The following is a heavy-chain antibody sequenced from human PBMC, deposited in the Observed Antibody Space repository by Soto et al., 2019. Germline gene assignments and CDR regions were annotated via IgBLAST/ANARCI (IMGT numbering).Heavy chain of an antibody. CDR1: GFTFSSYA. CDR3: AKRGPYDSTGYSLDY. Sequence: EVQLLESGGGLVQPGGSLRLSCAASGFTFSSYAMNWVRQAPGKGLEWVSAISGSGRTTDYADSVKGRFTISRDNSKNTLYVQMNSLRVDDTAVYYCAKRGPYDSTGYSLDYWGQGTLVTVSS. CDR2: ISGSGRTT. J-gene: IGHJ4*02. D-gene: IGHD3-22*01. V-gene: IGHV3-23*01.